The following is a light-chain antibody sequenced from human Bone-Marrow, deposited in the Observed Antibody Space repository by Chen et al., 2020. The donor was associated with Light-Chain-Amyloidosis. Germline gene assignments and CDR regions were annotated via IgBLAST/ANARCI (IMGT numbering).Light chain of an antibody. Sequence: DIQMTQSPSSLSASVGDRVTITCQASQDISNYLNWYQQKPGKAPKLLIYHASNLETGVPSRFSGSGSGTDFTCTISSLQPEDIATYYCQQYDNLPLTFGGGTKVEIK. J-gene: IGKJ4*01. CDR2: HAS. CDR3: QQYDNLPLT. CDR1: QDISNY. V-gene: IGKV1-33*01.